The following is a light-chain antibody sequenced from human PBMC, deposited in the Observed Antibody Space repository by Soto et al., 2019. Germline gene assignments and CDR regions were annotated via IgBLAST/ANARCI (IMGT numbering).Light chain of an antibody. J-gene: IGKJ3*01. V-gene: IGKV1-39*01. CDR3: QQCNSTPES. CDR2: TAS. CDR1: QSISSY. Sequence: DIQMTQSPSTLSASVGDRVTITCRASQSISSYLNWYQQKPGKAPKLLIYTASNLQSGVPSRFSGSGSGTDFTLTISSLQPEDFATYYCQQCNSTPESFGPGTKVDIK.